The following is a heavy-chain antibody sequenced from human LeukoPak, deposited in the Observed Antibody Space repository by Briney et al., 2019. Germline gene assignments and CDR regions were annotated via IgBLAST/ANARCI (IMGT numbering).Heavy chain of an antibody. CDR1: GFTFDDYA. J-gene: IGHJ4*02. D-gene: IGHD7-27*01. Sequence: PGGSLRLSCAASGFTFDDYAMHWVRQAPGKGMEWVSLISWDGGSTYYADSVEGRFTISRDNSKNSLYLQMNSLRAEDTALYYCAKDISLAGELHFDYWGQGTLVTVSS. CDR3: AKDISLAGELHFDY. CDR2: ISWDGGST. V-gene: IGHV3-43D*04.